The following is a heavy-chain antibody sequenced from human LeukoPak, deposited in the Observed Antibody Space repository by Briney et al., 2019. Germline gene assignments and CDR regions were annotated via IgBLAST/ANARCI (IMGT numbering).Heavy chain of an antibody. V-gene: IGHV4-61*02. CDR2: SYSSGST. D-gene: IGHD3-10*01. Sequence: SQTLSLTCTVSGGSISSGSYYWNWIRQPAGKGLEWIGRSYSSGSTNYNPSLKSRVTISVDTSKNQFSLKLSSVTAADTAVYYCAREEDQAYYYGSGSYLEYWGQGTLVTVSS. CDR1: GGSISSGSYY. J-gene: IGHJ4*02. CDR3: AREEDQAYYYGSGSYLEY.